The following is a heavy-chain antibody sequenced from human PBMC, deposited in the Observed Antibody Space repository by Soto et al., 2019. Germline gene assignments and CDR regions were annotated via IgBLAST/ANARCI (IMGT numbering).Heavy chain of an antibody. CDR2: ISYDGSNK. Sequence: GGSLRLSCAASGFTFSSYAMHWVRQAPGKGLEWVAVISYDGSNKYYADSVKGRFTISRDNSKNTLYLQMNSLRAEDTAVYYCARVGITMVRGVITAFDYWGQGTLVTAPQ. CDR1: GFTFSSYA. V-gene: IGHV3-30-3*01. D-gene: IGHD3-10*01. CDR3: ARVGITMVRGVITAFDY. J-gene: IGHJ4*02.